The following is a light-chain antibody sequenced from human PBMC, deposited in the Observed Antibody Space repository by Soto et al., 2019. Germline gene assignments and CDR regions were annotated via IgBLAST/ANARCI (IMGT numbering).Light chain of an antibody. CDR3: QQCYSTPPT. J-gene: IGKJ1*01. CDR1: QTINSH. V-gene: IGKV1-39*01. CDR2: ATS. Sequence: DIQLTQSPSSLSASVGDRVTISCRASQTINSHLNWYQQKPGKAPKLLIYATSTLQTGVPARFSGSGSGTDFTLTISSLLPEDFATYSCQQCYSTPPTFGQGTKVEIK.